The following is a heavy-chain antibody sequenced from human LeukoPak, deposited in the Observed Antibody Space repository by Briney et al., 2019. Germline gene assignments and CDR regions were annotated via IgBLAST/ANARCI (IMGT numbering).Heavy chain of an antibody. V-gene: IGHV3-21*01. D-gene: IGHD6-19*01. CDR2: ISSSSSYI. J-gene: IGHJ4*02. CDR1: GFTFSSYS. Sequence: PGGSLRLSCAASGFTFSSYSMNWVRQAPGKGLEWVSSISSSSSYIYYADSVKGRFTTSRDNAKNSLYLQMNSLRAEDTAVYYCARGLAVAGAIIDYWGQGTLVTVSS. CDR3: ARGLAVAGAIIDY.